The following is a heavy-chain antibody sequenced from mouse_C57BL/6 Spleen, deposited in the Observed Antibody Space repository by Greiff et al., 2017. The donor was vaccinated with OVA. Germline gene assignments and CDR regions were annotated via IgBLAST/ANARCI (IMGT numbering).Heavy chain of an antibody. CDR2: IHPNSGST. J-gene: IGHJ4*01. D-gene: IGHD2-4*01. V-gene: IGHV1-64*01. Sequence: QVQLQQPGAELVKPGASVKLSCKASGYTFTSYWMHWVKQRPGQGLEWIGMIHPNSGSTNYNEKFKSKATLTVDQSSSTAYMQLNSLTSEDSAVYYCARGGDYDHAMDYWGQGTSVTVSS. CDR3: ARGGDYDHAMDY. CDR1: GYTFTSYW.